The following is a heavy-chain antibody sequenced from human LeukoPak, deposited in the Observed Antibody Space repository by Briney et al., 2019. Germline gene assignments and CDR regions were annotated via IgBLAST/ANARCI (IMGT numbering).Heavy chain of an antibody. CDR2: ISAYNGNT. V-gene: IGHV1-18*01. CDR3: AREQITIFGVEFDY. D-gene: IGHD3-3*01. J-gene: IGHJ4*02. Sequence: GPVKVSCKASGYTFTSYGISWVRQAPGQGLEWMGWISAYNGNTNYAQKPQGRVTMTTDTSTSTAYMVLRSLRSDDTAVYYCAREQITIFGVEFDYWGQGTLVTVSS. CDR1: GYTFTSYG.